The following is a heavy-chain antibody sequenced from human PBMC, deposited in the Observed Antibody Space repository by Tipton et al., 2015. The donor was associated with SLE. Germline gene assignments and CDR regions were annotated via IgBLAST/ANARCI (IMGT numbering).Heavy chain of an antibody. Sequence: TLSLTCSVSGGSISSSRYYWNWIRQPAGKALEWIGRIYSTGSTNYSPSLKSRVSMSVDRSKNQFSLKLSSVTAADTAMYYCARTLYYYDSSVYSRYFDIWGRGTLVTVSS. CDR3: ARTLYYYDSSVYSRYFDI. J-gene: IGHJ2*01. D-gene: IGHD3-22*01. CDR1: GGSISSSRYY. CDR2: IYSTGST. V-gene: IGHV4-61*02.